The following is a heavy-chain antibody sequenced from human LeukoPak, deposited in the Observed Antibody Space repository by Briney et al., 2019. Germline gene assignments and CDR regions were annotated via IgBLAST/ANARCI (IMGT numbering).Heavy chain of an antibody. V-gene: IGHV4-59*08. D-gene: IGHD1-26*01. CDR2: NSGST. CDR3: ARGRGYGGNYLRSFDI. Sequence: SETLSLTCTVSGDSIGSYFWSWIRQPPGKGLEWIGYNSGSTNYNPSLKSRVTILLDRSKNQFSLKLSSVTAADTAIYYCARGRGYGGNYLRSFDIWGQGTMVTVSS. CDR1: GDSIGSYF. J-gene: IGHJ3*02.